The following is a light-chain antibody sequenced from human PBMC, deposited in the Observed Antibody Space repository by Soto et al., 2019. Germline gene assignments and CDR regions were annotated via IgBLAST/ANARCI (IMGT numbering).Light chain of an antibody. CDR2: AAS. V-gene: IGKV3-15*01. J-gene: IGKJ2*01. CDR3: QQYNNWPHIYT. Sequence: EIVMTQSPATLSVSPGASVTLSCRASLRISSNLAWYQQKPGQAPRLLIYAASTRATDVPARFSGSGSGTEFTLTISSLQSEDFAVYYCQQYNNWPHIYTFGQGTKLEIK. CDR1: LRISSN.